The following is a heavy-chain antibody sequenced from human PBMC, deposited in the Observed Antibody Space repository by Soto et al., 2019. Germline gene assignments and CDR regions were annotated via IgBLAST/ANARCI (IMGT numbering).Heavy chain of an antibody. J-gene: IGHJ4*02. CDR2: IYYSGST. V-gene: IGHV4-39*01. D-gene: IGHD1-26*01. CDR3: ARHGELRDFDY. Sequence: QLQLQESGPGLVKPSETLSLTGTVSGDSISSSSYYWGWIRQPPGKGLEWIGSIYYSGSTYYNPSLKSRVTISVDTSKNQFSLKLSSVTAADTAVYYCARHGELRDFDYWGQGTLVTVSS. CDR1: GDSISSSSYY.